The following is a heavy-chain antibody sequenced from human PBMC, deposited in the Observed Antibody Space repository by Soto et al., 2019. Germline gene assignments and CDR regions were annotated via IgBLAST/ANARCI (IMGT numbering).Heavy chain of an antibody. V-gene: IGHV4-34*01. CDR2: INHSGST. D-gene: IGHD6-13*01. CDR1: GGSFSGYY. CDR3: ARDSIAAAGRPYYFDY. Sequence: SETLSLTCAVYGGSFSGYYWSWIRQPPGKGLEWIGEINHSGSTNYNPSLKSRVTISVDTSKNQFSLKLSSVTAADTAVYYCARDSIAAAGRPYYFDYWGQGTLVAVSS. J-gene: IGHJ4*02.